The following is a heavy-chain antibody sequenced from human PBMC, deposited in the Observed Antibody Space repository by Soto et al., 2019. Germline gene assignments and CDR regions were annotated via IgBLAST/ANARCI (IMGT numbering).Heavy chain of an antibody. J-gene: IGHJ5*02. V-gene: IGHV5-51*01. CDR3: ARTWGRDYDILTGYPWWFDP. CDR1: GYSFSSYW. Sequence: PGESLKISCKGSGYSFSSYWIGWVRQMPGKGLEWMGFIYPGDSDTRYSPSFQGQVTISADKSISTAYLQWSSLKASDTAMYYCARTWGRDYDILTGYPWWFDPWGQGP. CDR2: IYPGDSDT. D-gene: IGHD3-9*01.